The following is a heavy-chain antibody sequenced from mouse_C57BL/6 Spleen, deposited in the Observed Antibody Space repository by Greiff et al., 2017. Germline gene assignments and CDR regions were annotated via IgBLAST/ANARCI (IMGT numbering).Heavy chain of an antibody. Sequence: DVMLVESGGGLVKPGGSLKLSCAASGFTFSDYGMHWVRQAPEKGLEWVAYISSGSSTIYYADTVKGRFTISRDNAKNTLFLQMTSLRSEDTAMYYCARGITTHMDYWGQGTSVTVSS. CDR3: ARGITTHMDY. CDR2: ISSGSSTI. V-gene: IGHV5-17*01. CDR1: GFTFSDYG. D-gene: IGHD1-1*01. J-gene: IGHJ4*01.